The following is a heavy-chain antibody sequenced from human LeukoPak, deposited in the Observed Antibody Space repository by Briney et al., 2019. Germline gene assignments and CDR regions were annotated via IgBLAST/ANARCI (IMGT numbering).Heavy chain of an antibody. CDR3: ARDRGDLVGAIAD. V-gene: IGHV3-30-3*01. J-gene: IGHJ4*02. D-gene: IGHD1-26*01. CDR1: GFTFSSYA. CDR2: ISYDGSNK. Sequence: GGSLRLSCAASGFTFSSYAMHWVRQAPGKGLEWVAVISYDGSNKYYADSVKGRFTISRDNSKSTLYLQMNSLRAEDTAVYYCARDRGDLVGAIADWGQGTLVTVSS.